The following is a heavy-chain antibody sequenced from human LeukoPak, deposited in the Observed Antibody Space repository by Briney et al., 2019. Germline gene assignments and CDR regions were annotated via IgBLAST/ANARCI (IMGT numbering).Heavy chain of an antibody. CDR2: IYSGGST. D-gene: IGHD3-22*01. CDR3: AGLKYYYDSSGPNWFDP. CDR1: GFTVSSNY. V-gene: IGHV3-53*01. J-gene: IGHJ5*02. Sequence: PGGSLRLSCAASGFTVSSNYMSWVRQAPGKGLEWVSVIYSGGSTYYADSVKSRFTISRDNSKNTLYLQMNSLRAEDTAVYYCAGLKYYYDSSGPNWFDPWGQETLVTVSS.